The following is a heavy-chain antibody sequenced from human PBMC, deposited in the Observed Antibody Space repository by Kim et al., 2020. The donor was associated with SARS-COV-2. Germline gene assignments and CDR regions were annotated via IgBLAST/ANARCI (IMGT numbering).Heavy chain of an antibody. V-gene: IGHV4-34*01. J-gene: IGHJ5*02. D-gene: IGHD6-6*01. CDR3: ATLGFSSSPRPP. CDR2: INHSGST. CDR1: GGSFSGYY. Sequence: SETLSLTCAVYGGSFSGYYWSWIRQPPGKGLEWIGEINHSGSTNYNPSLKSRVTISVDTSKNQFSLKLSSVTAADTAVYYCATLGFSSSPRPPWGQGTLVTVSS.